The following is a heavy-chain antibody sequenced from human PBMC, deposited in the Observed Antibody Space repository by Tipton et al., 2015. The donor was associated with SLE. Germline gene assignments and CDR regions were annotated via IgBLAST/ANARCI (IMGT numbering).Heavy chain of an antibody. Sequence: SLRLSCAVSGFTFSSYWMSWVRQAPGKGLEWVANIKQDGSEKYYVDSVKGRFTISRDNAKNSLYLQMNSLRAEDTAVYYCARDRGVARGAFDIWGQGTMVTVSS. D-gene: IGHD2-15*01. J-gene: IGHJ3*02. CDR3: ARDRGVARGAFDI. CDR1: GFTFSSYW. CDR2: IKQDGSEK. V-gene: IGHV3-7*01.